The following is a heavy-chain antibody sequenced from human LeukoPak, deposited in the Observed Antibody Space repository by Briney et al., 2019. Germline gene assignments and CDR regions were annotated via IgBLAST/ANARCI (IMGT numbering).Heavy chain of an antibody. CDR3: AREMVMVRGVEPFDY. J-gene: IGHJ4*02. Sequence: PSETLSLTCTVSGGSISSGSYYWSWIRQSAGKGLEWIGRIYTSGSTNYNPSLKSRVTISVDTSKNQFSLKLSSVTAADTAVYYCAREMVMVRGVEPFDYWGQGTLVTVSS. CDR1: GGSISSGSYY. CDR2: IYTSGST. V-gene: IGHV4-61*02. D-gene: IGHD3-10*01.